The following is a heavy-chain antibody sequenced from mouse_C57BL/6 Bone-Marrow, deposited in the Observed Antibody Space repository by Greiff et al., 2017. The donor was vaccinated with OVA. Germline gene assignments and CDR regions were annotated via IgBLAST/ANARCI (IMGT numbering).Heavy chain of an antibody. D-gene: IGHD4-1*01. CDR3: GITAVDVYDY. CDR1: GYTFTSYD. Sequence: QVQLQQSGPELVKPGASVKLSCKASGYTFTSYDINWVKQRPGQGLEWIGWIYPRDGSTKYNEKFKGKATLTVDTSSSTAYMQLSSLTSEVSAVYRCGITAVDVYDYWGQGTTLTVSS. V-gene: IGHV1-85*01. CDR2: IYPRDGST. J-gene: IGHJ2*01.